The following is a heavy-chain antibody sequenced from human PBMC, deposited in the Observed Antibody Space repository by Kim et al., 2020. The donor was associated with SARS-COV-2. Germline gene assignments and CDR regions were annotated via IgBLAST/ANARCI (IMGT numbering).Heavy chain of an antibody. CDR2: YAGTT. Sequence: YAGTTTTTPPPKRRVPISVDTSKNQFSLTLSSVTAADTAVYYCARGFDPWGQGTLVTVSS. J-gene: IGHJ5*02. V-gene: IGHV4-59*08. CDR3: ARGFDP.